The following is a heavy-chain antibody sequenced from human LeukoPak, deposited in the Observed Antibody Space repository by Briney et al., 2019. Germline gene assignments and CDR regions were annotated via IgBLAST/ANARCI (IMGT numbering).Heavy chain of an antibody. CDR2: ISGSGGST. D-gene: IGHD2-8*01. CDR1: GFTFSSYA. J-gene: IGHJ4*02. V-gene: IGHV3-23*01. Sequence: GGSLRLSCAASGFTFSSYAMSWVRQAPEKGQELVSAISGSGGSTYYADSVKGRFTISTDNSKNTLYLQMNSLRAEDTAVYYCAKGAQGILYTFDYWGQGTLVTVSS. CDR3: AKGAQGILYTFDY.